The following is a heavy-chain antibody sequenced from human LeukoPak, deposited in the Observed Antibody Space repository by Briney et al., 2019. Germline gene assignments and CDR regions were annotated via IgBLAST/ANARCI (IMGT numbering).Heavy chain of an antibody. J-gene: IGHJ4*02. D-gene: IGHD6-13*01. CDR3: ARLGVSSSSSSWYVYFDY. CDR1: GYSISSGYY. V-gene: IGHV4-38-2*02. Sequence: SETLSLTCTVSGYSISSGYYWGWIRQPPGKGLEWIGSISHSGSTYYNPSLKSRVTISVDTSKNQFSLKLSSVTAADTAVYYCARLGVSSSSSSWYVYFDYWGQGTLVTVSS. CDR2: ISHSGST.